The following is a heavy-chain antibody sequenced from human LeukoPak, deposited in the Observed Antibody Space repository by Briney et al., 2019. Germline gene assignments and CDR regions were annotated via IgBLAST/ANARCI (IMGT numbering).Heavy chain of an antibody. CDR2: IYYSGST. CDR1: GDSITGYN. J-gene: IGHJ4*02. Sequence: SETLSLTCSVSGDSITGYNWAWIRQPPGKGPEWMGSIYYSGSTYDNPSLKSRVTISVDTSKNQFSLNLNSLTAADTAVYFCARETNDYGDYYFDYWGQGTLVTVSS. CDR3: ARETNDYGDYYFDY. V-gene: IGHV4-39*07. D-gene: IGHD4-17*01.